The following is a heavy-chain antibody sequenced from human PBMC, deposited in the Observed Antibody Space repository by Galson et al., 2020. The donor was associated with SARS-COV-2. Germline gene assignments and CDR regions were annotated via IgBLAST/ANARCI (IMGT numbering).Heavy chain of an antibody. Sequence: GESLKISCAASGFTFSSYAMHWVRQAPGKGLEWVSDISASGSSTYYADSVKGRFTISRDNSKNTLSLQMNSLRAEDTAVYYCAKDRGKLGSGWNDAFDIWGQGTMVTVSS. J-gene: IGHJ3*02. CDR1: GFTFSSYA. CDR2: ISASGSST. V-gene: IGHV3-23*01. D-gene: IGHD6-19*01. CDR3: AKDRGKLGSGWNDAFDI.